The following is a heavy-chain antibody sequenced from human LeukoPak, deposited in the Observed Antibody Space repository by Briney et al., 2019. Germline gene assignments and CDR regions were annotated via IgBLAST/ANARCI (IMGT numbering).Heavy chain of an antibody. Sequence: GGSLRLSCEASGFSFSDYYMTWIRQAPGKGLEWISYMSTTGHMIYYADSVKGRFTISRDNAKNSLYLQMNSLRPEDTAVYYCGRDGSGSPDYWGQGTLVTVSS. CDR2: MSTTGHMI. D-gene: IGHD1-26*01. CDR3: GRDGSGSPDY. CDR1: GFSFSDYY. J-gene: IGHJ4*02. V-gene: IGHV3-11*01.